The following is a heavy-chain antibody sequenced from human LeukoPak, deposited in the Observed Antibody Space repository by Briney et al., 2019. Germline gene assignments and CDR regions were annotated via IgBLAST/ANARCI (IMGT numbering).Heavy chain of an antibody. J-gene: IGHJ4*02. D-gene: IGHD3-22*01. CDR3: ARDGPSNSSGFDY. Sequence: ASVKVSCKASGGTFSSYAISWVRQAPGQGLEWMGGIIPIFGTANYAQKFQGRVTITTDESTSTAYMELSSLRSEDTAVYYCARDGPSNSSGFDYWGQGTLVTVSS. CDR2: IIPIFGTA. CDR1: GGTFSSYA. V-gene: IGHV1-69*05.